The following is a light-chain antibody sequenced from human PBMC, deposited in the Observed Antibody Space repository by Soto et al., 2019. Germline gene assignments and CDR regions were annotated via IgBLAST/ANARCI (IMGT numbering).Light chain of an antibody. CDR1: QVISTS. J-gene: IGKJ1*01. CDR3: QQLNSYPQT. Sequence: PFFLYPYIEKSVNIKCLARQVISTSLAWYQVKPGKAPKLLIYAASTLQSGVPSRFSGSGSGTDFTLTISSLQPEDFATYYCQQLNSYPQTFCQG. CDR2: AAS. V-gene: IGKV1-9*01.